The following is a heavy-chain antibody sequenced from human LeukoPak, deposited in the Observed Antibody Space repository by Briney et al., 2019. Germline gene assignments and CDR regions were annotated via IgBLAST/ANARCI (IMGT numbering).Heavy chain of an antibody. CDR2: IYYSGST. CDR3: ARQEGSLDAFDI. D-gene: IGHD6-13*01. V-gene: IGHV4-39*01. CDR1: GGSISSSSYY. Sequence: PSETLSLTCTVSGGSISSSSYYWGWIRQPPGKGLEWIGSIYYSGSTYYNPSLKSRVTISVDTSKNQFSLKLSSATAADTAVYYCARQEGSLDAFDIWGQGTMVTVSS. J-gene: IGHJ3*02.